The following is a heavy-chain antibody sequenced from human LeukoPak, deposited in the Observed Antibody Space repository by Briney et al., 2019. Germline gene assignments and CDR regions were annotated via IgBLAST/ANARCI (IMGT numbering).Heavy chain of an antibody. J-gene: IGHJ4*02. CDR1: GFTFSSYG. CDR2: ISGSGGST. CDR3: AKSSGWSENFDY. Sequence: GGTLRLSCAASGFTFSSYGMSWVRQAPGKGLEWVSAISGSGGSTYYADSVKGRFTISRDNSKNTLYLQMNSLRAEDTAVYYCAKSSGWSENFDYWGQGTLVTVSS. V-gene: IGHV3-23*01. D-gene: IGHD6-19*01.